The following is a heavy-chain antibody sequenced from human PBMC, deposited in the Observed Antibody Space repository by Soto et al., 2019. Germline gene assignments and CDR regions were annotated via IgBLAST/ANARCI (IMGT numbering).Heavy chain of an antibody. V-gene: IGHV5-51*01. D-gene: IGHD5-12*01. CDR3: ARHDKNILAGA. CDR2: MYPGDSGP. CDR1: WYSFTSYS. J-gene: IGHJ5*02. Sequence: GEYLKISCKGSWYSFTSYSIGWVRQMPGKGLQWMGLMYPGDSGPRYSPSLQGQVTISADKLIVSGWLECRRLKAAGSAMYYLARHDKNILAGAWGQATLVTVSS.